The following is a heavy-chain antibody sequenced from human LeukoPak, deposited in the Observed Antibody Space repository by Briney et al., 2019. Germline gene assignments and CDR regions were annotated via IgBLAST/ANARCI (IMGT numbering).Heavy chain of an antibody. Sequence: ASVKVSCKASGDTFTNYYMHWVRQAPGQGLEWMGVINPSGGSTTYAQKFRGRVTVTRDTSTSTVYMELSSLRSEDTAVYYCARELFSNYNGMDVWGQGTTVTVSS. CDR3: ARELFSNYNGMDV. J-gene: IGHJ6*02. CDR1: GDTFTNYY. V-gene: IGHV1-46*01. CDR2: INPSGGST.